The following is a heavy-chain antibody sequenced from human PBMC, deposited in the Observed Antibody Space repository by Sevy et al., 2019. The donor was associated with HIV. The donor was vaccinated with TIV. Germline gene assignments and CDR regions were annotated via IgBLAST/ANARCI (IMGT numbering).Heavy chain of an antibody. D-gene: IGHD2-21*01. CDR3: AKLYCGGDCYGRGSGNDAFDI. V-gene: IGHV3-23*01. CDR1: GFTFSSYA. CDR2: ISGRGGST. J-gene: IGHJ3*02. Sequence: GGYLRLSCAASGFTFSSYAMSWVRQAPGKGLEWVSIISGRGGSTYYADSVKGRFTISRDNSKNTLHLQMNSLIAEDTAVYYCAKLYCGGDCYGRGSGNDAFDIWGQGTMVTVSS.